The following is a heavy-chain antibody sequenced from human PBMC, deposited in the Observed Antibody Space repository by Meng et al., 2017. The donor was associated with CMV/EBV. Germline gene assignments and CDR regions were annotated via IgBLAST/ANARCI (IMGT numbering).Heavy chain of an antibody. CDR1: GGSISSSSYY. V-gene: IGHV4-39*07. CDR2: IYYSGST. D-gene: IGHD1-26*01. Sequence: QVQLQESGPGLVKPSQTLSLPCTVSGGSISSSSYYWGWIRQPPGKGLEWIGSIYYSGSTYYNPSLKSRVTISVDTSKNQFSLKLSSVTAADAAVYYCASIVGAQDYWGQGTLVTVSS. CDR3: ASIVGAQDY. J-gene: IGHJ4*02.